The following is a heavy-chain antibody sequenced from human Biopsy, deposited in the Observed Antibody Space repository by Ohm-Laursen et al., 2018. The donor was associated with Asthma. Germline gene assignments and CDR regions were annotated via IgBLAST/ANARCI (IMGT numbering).Heavy chain of an antibody. CDR3: ARCQVGYSSGWSLLLKKIYYSGMDV. CDR1: GGTFSNFA. D-gene: IGHD6-19*01. Sequence: VKISCKSPGGTFSNFAISWVRQAPGQGLEWLGGIMTVFGTTNYAQKFQGRVTITADESTSTAYMEVTSLRSEGTAIYYCARCQVGYSSGWSLLLKKIYYSGMDVWGQGTAVTVSS. V-gene: IGHV1-69*13. J-gene: IGHJ6*02. CDR2: IMTVFGTT.